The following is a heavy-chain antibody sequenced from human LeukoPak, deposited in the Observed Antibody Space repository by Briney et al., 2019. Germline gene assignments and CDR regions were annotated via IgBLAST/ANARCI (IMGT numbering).Heavy chain of an antibody. CDR2: IHETGST. V-gene: IGHV4-39*01. CDR1: GGSLSSSSYY. Sequence: PSETLSLTCSVSGGSLSSSSYYWGWIRQPPGRGLEWIGNIHETGSTNYNPSLKSRVTISVDTSKNQFSLKLSSVTAADTAVYYCARIYCGGDCRGYYYHYYMDVWGKGTTVTISS. D-gene: IGHD2-21*02. CDR3: ARIYCGGDCRGYYYHYYMDV. J-gene: IGHJ6*03.